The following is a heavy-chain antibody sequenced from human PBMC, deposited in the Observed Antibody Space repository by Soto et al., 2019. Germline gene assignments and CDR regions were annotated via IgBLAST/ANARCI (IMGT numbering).Heavy chain of an antibody. J-gene: IGHJ4*02. CDR3: ARQIYDSDTGPNFQYYFDA. Sequence: PGVSMKICCQGAGDSFACYWSTWVRQQPGKGLEWMGRIDPSDSQTYYSPSFRGHVTISVTKSITTVFLQWSSLRASDTAMYYCARQIYDSDTGPNFQYYFDAWVQGTSVTFSS. CDR2: IDPSDSQT. CDR1: GDSFACYW. D-gene: IGHD3-22*01. V-gene: IGHV5-10-1*01.